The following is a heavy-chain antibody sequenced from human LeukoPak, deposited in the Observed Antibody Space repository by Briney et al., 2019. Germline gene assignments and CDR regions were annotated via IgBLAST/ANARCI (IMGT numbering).Heavy chain of an antibody. CDR2: INPNSGGT. CDR1: GYTFTGYY. D-gene: IGHD3-22*01. J-gene: IGHJ3*02. V-gene: IGHV1-2*02. CDR3: ARGRVNYYDSSGYFAFDI. Sequence: GASVKVSCKASGYTFTGYYMHWVRQAPGQGLEWMGWINPNSGGTNYAHKFQGRVTMTRDTSISTAYMELSRLRSDDTTVYYCARGRVNYYDSSGYFAFDIWGQGTMVTASS.